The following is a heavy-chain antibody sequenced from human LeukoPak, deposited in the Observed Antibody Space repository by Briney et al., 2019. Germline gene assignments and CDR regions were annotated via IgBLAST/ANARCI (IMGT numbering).Heavy chain of an antibody. V-gene: IGHV3-23*01. CDR2: ISGSGGST. CDR3: AKSPFGSSGYDYYFDY. CDR1: GSTFRGYA. D-gene: IGHD5-12*01. Sequence: GGSLRLSCVASGSTFRGYAMSWVRQAPGKGLEWVSAISGSGGSTYYADSVKGRFTISRDNSKNTLYLQMNSLRAEDTAVYYCAKSPFGSSGYDYYFDYWGQGTLVTVST. J-gene: IGHJ4*02.